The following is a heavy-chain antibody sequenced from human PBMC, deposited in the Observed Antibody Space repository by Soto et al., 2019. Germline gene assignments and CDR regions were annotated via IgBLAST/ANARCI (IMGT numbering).Heavy chain of an antibody. CDR1: GFTFRSYA. D-gene: IGHD2-21*02. J-gene: IGHJ6*02. CDR2: ISYDGNNK. Sequence: GGSLRLSCAASGFTFRSYAMHWVRQAPGKGLEWVAVISYDGNNKYYADSVKGRFTMSRDNSKNTLYLQMNTLRAEDTAVYYCVRDKYGVTSAYGMDVWGQGTTVTVSS. CDR3: VRDKYGVTSAYGMDV. V-gene: IGHV3-30-3*01.